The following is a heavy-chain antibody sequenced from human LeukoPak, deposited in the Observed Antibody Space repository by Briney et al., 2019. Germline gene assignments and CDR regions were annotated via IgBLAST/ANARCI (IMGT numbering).Heavy chain of an antibody. CDR3: AKGLLRDGSGSPNY. Sequence: GRSLRLSCAASGFTFSSYGMPWVRQAPGKGLEWVAVISYDGSNKYYADSVKGRFTIFRDNSKNTLYLQMNSLRAEDTAVYYCAKGLLRDGSGSPNYWGQGTLVTVSS. D-gene: IGHD3-10*01. V-gene: IGHV3-30*18. J-gene: IGHJ4*02. CDR2: ISYDGSNK. CDR1: GFTFSSYG.